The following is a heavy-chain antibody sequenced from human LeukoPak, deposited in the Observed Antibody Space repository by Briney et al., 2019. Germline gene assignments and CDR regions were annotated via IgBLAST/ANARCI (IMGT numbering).Heavy chain of an antibody. D-gene: IGHD4-11*01. CDR3: ARRTYSNYRWYFDL. CDR1: GGSISSSSYY. CDR2: IYYSGST. Sequence: SETLSLTCTVSGGSISSSSYYWGWIRQPPGKGLEWIGSIYYSGSTYYNPSLKSRVTISVDTSKNQFSLKLSSVTAADTAVYYCARRTYSNYRWYFDLWGRGTLVTVSS. J-gene: IGHJ2*01. V-gene: IGHV4-39*01.